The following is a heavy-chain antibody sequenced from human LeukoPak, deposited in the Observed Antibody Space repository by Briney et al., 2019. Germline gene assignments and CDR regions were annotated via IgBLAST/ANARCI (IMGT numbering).Heavy chain of an antibody. Sequence: GGSLRLSCAASGFTFSSYGMSWVRQAPGKGLEWVSAISGSGGSTYYADSVKGRFTISRDNSKNTLYLQMNSLRAGDTAVYYCAKSPDAWYFDYWGQGTLVTVSS. V-gene: IGHV3-23*01. CDR3: AKSPDAWYFDY. J-gene: IGHJ4*02. CDR1: GFTFSSYG. CDR2: ISGSGGST.